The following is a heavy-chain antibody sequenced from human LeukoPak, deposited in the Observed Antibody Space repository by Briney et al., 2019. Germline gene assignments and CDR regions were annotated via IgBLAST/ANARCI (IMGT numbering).Heavy chain of an antibody. CDR1: GFTFSSYW. Sequence: GGSLRLSCAASGFTFSSYWMSWVRQAPGRGLEWVANVKQDGSDKYYVDSVKGRFTISRDNAKNSLYLQMYSLRAEDTAVYYCARGRYCNGGNCYLDYWGQGSLVTVSS. CDR2: VKQDGSDK. V-gene: IGHV3-7*01. J-gene: IGHJ4*02. CDR3: ARGRYCNGGNCYLDY. D-gene: IGHD2-15*01.